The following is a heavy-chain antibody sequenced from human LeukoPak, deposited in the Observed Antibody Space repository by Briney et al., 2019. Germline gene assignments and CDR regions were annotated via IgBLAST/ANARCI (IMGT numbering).Heavy chain of an antibody. CDR1: GGSFSGYY. CDR3: ARCRTAVAAPFDY. CDR2: INHSGST. J-gene: IGHJ4*02. Sequence: SETLSLTCAVYGGSFSGYYWSWIRQPPGKGLEWIGEINHSGSTSYNPSLKSRVTISVDTSKNQFSLKLSSVTAADTAVYYCARCRTAVAAPFDYWGQGTLVTVSS. D-gene: IGHD6-19*01. V-gene: IGHV4-34*01.